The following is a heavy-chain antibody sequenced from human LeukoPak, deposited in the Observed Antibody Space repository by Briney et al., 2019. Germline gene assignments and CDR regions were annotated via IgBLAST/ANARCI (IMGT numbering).Heavy chain of an antibody. Sequence: GGSLRLSCAASGFTFSSYAMSWVRQAPGKGLEWVSAISGSGGSTYYAGSVKGRFTISRDNSKNTLYLQMNSLRAEDTAVYYCAKSMAFSAAAASFDCWGQGTLVTVSS. V-gene: IGHV3-23*01. D-gene: IGHD6-13*01. CDR1: GFTFSSYA. CDR2: ISGSGGST. J-gene: IGHJ4*02. CDR3: AKSMAFSAAAASFDC.